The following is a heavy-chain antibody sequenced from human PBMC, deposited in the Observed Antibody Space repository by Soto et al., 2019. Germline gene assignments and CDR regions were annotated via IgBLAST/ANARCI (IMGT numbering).Heavy chain of an antibody. V-gene: IGHV3-33*01. CDR3: AREGPYDILTGYHYYYYYGMDV. D-gene: IGHD3-9*01. CDR1: GFTFSSYG. J-gene: IGHJ6*02. CDR2: IWYDGSNK. Sequence: QVQLVESGGGVVQPGRSLRLSCAASGFTFSSYGMHWVRQAPGKGLEWVAVIWYDGSNKYYADSVKGRFTISRDNSKNTLYLQMNSLRAEDTAVYYCAREGPYDILTGYHYYYYYGMDVWGLGTTVTVSS.